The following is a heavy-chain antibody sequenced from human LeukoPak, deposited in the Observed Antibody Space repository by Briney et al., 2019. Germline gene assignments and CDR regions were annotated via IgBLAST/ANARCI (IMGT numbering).Heavy chain of an antibody. J-gene: IGHJ4*02. Sequence: PGGSLRLSCAASGFTFSSYGMHWVRQAPGKGLEWVAVISYDGSNKYYADSVKGRSTISRDNSKNTLYLQMNSLRAEDTAVYYCAKGVVVITTAGGVDYWGQGTLVTVSS. CDR2: ISYDGSNK. D-gene: IGHD3-22*01. V-gene: IGHV3-30*18. CDR3: AKGVVVITTAGGVDY. CDR1: GFTFSSYG.